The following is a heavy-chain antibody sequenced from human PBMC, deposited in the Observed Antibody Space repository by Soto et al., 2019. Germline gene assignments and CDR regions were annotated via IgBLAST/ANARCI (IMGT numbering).Heavy chain of an antibody. D-gene: IGHD6-19*01. V-gene: IGHV1-3*01. Sequence: ASVKVSCKASGYTFTSYAMHWVRQAPGQRLEWMGWINAGNGNTKYSQKFQGRITITTDTSASTAYMELSSLRSEDTAVYYCARDLLRSGWYDYWGQGILVTVSS. CDR2: INAGNGNT. CDR1: GYTFTSYA. CDR3: ARDLLRSGWYDY. J-gene: IGHJ4*02.